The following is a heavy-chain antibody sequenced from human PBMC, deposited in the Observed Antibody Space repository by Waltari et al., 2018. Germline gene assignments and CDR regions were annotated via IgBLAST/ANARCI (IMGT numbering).Heavy chain of an antibody. Sequence: QVQLVQSGAEVKKPGSSVKVSCKASGGTFSSYTISWVRQAPGQGLEWMGRIIPILGIANYAQKFQGRVTITADKSTSTAYMELSSLRAEDTAVYYCAIPYYYDSSGYEADYYYYYGMDVWGQGTTVTVSS. D-gene: IGHD3-22*01. J-gene: IGHJ6*02. CDR3: AIPYYYDSSGYEADYYYYYGMDV. CDR1: GGTFSSYT. CDR2: IIPILGIA. V-gene: IGHV1-69*02.